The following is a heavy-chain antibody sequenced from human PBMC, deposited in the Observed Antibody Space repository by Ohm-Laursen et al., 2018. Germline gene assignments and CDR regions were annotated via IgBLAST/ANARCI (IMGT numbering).Heavy chain of an antibody. V-gene: IGHV3-21*01. CDR1: GFTFSNYA. CDR2: ISSSSSYI. CDR3: ARDSSSWYGWFDP. J-gene: IGHJ5*02. D-gene: IGHD6-13*01. Sequence: SLRLSCTASGFTFSNYAMNWVRQAPGKGLEWVSSISSSSSYIYYADSVKGRFTISRDNAKNSLYLQMNSLRAEDTAVYYCARDSSSWYGWFDPWGQGTLVTVSS.